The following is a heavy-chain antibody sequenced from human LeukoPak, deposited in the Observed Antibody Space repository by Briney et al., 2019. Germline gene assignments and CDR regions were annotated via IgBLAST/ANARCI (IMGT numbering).Heavy chain of an antibody. CDR2: MYSSGST. V-gene: IGHV4-4*07. CDR1: GGSMNTYY. D-gene: IGHD3-10*01. CDR3: AGFSTRDHYGSGSYSTFDY. J-gene: IGHJ4*02. Sequence: SETLSLTCTVSGGSMNTYYWSWIRQPAGKGLEWIGRMYSSGSTNYNPSLKTRVTMSVDTSKNQFSLKLSSVTAADTAVYYCAGFSTRDHYGSGSYSTFDYWGQGTLVTVSS.